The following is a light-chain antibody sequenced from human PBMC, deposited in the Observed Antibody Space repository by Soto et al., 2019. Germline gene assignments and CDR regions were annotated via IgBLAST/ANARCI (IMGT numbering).Light chain of an antibody. CDR1: SSDVGGYNY. Sequence: QSALTQPPSASGSPGQSVTISCTGTSSDVGGYNYVSWYQQHPGKAPKLMIYEVSKRPSGVPDRFSGSKSGNTASLTVSGLQAEDEADYCCSSDAGGGVFGGGTKLTVL. J-gene: IGLJ2*01. V-gene: IGLV2-8*01. CDR2: EVS. CDR3: SSDAGGGV.